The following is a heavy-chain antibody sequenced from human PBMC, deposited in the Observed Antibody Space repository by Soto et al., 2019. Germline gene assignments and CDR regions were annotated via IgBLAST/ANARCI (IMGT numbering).Heavy chain of an antibody. Sequence: GGSLRLSCAAPGFTFSHYGMHWVRQAPGKGLEWVAHILHDGSNEYYADSVKGRFTISRDNSKNTLYLQMNSLTGDDTDVYYCAKSRDGYSFYFYYDMDVWGQGTTVTVSS. D-gene: IGHD4-4*01. CDR1: GFTFSHYG. V-gene: IGHV3-30*18. CDR3: AKSRDGYSFYFYYDMDV. J-gene: IGHJ6*02. CDR2: ILHDGSNE.